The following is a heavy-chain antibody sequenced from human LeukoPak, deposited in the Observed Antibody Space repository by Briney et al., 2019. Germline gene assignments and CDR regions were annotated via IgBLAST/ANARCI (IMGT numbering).Heavy chain of an antibody. CDR3: ARRRSPSETGAFDI. CDR1: GYSISSGYY. V-gene: IGHV4-38-2*02. J-gene: IGHJ3*02. Sequence: SETLSLTRTVSGYSISSGYYWGWMRQPPGRGLEWIGTIYQSGSTYNNPSLKSRITISVDTSKNHLSLKLSSVTAADTAVYYCARRRSPSETGAFDIWGQGTMVTVSS. CDR2: IYQSGST. D-gene: IGHD5-24*01.